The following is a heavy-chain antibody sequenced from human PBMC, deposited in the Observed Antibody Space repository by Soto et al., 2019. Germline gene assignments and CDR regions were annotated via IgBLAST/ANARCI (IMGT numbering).Heavy chain of an antibody. Sequence: GESLKISCKGSGCSFTTYWIGGGRQMPGKGLGWVGIIYPGESNVRYRPSFQGHVSIPDAKSTSTVYLQWSRLDAQDSAISSCARAPNNANWFPEAFDVCGQGTKVTVSS. D-gene: IGHD1-1*01. V-gene: IGHV5-51*01. CDR3: ARAPNNANWFPEAFDV. CDR1: GCSFTTYW. CDR2: IYPGESNV. J-gene: IGHJ3*01.